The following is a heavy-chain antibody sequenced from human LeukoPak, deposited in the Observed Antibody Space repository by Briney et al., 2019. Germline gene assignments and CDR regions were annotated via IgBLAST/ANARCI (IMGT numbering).Heavy chain of an antibody. Sequence: ASVKVSCKASGYRFSDSYIHWVRQSPGHGFEWMGWINPSSGDTKYARMFQGRVTMTTGAAISTAYMELSGLTSADTAIYFCVTAYDQWGQGTLVTVSS. J-gene: IGHJ5*02. CDR3: VTAYDQ. CDR1: GYRFSDSY. CDR2: INPSSGDT. V-gene: IGHV1-2*02.